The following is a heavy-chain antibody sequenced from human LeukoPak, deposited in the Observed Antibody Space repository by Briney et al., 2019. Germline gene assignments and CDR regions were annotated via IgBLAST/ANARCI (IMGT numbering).Heavy chain of an antibody. D-gene: IGHD6-19*01. V-gene: IGHV2-70*04. Sequence: SGPTLVNPTQTLTLTCTFSGFSLNTNEMRVSWIRQSPGKALEYFARIDWDDNTFYSASLRSRLTIPKDTSKNQVVLTMTNMDPVDTATYYCARSSHSGVWYDLDYWGQGILVTVSS. CDR2: IDWDDNT. J-gene: IGHJ4*02. CDR1: GFSLNTNEMR. CDR3: ARSSHSGVWYDLDY.